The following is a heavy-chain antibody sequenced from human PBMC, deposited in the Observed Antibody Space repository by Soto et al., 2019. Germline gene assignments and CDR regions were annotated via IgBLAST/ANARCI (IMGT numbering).Heavy chain of an antibody. CDR3: ARESGIVVDAEYSQH. V-gene: IGHV1-2*02. CDR2: INPKSGGT. CDR1: GYTFSGQY. J-gene: IGHJ1*01. D-gene: IGHD3-22*01. Sequence: GASVKVSCKASGYTFSGQYMRWVRQAPGQGFEWMGWINPKSGGTKYAQKFQGRVTMTRDTSISTAYMELSRLISDDTAVYYCARESGIVVDAEYSQHWGQGTLVTVSS.